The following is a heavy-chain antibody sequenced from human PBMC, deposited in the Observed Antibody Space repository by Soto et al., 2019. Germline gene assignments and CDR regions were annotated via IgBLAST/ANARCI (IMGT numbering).Heavy chain of an antibody. Sequence: GGSLRLSCAASGFTFSSYSMNWVRQAPGKGLEWVSYISSSSSNIYYADSVKGRFTISRDNAKNSLYLQMNSLRAEDTAVYYCARDSEQFLTGYYSFDYWGQGTLVTVSS. J-gene: IGHJ4*02. CDR2: ISSSSSNI. CDR3: ARDSEQFLTGYYSFDY. D-gene: IGHD3-9*01. CDR1: GFTFSSYS. V-gene: IGHV3-48*01.